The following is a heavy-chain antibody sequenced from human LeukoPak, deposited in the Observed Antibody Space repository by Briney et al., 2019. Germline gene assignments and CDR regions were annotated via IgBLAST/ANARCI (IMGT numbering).Heavy chain of an antibody. CDR1: GGSISSGGYS. Sequence: SETLSLTCAVSGGSISSGGYSWSWIRQPPGKGLEWIGYIYHSGSTYYNPSLKSRVTISVDRSKNQFSLKLGSVTAADTAVYYYARGGVEYYGSGSYYWAFDIWGQGTMVTVSS. CDR2: IYHSGST. V-gene: IGHV4-30-2*01. D-gene: IGHD3-10*01. CDR3: ARGGVEYYGSGSYYWAFDI. J-gene: IGHJ3*02.